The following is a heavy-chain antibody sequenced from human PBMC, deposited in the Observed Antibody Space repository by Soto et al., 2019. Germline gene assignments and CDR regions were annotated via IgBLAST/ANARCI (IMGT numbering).Heavy chain of an antibody. CDR1: GYSFTSYW. J-gene: IGHJ6*02. CDR3: VRQGMDV. V-gene: IGHV5-51*01. CDR2: VYPGDSNT. Sequence: GESQKHSYKGSGYSFTSYWIAWVRQMPGKGLEWMGVVYPGDSNTRYSPSFQGQVTISADKSISTAYLQWSSLKASDTAIYYCVRQGMDVWGQGTTVTVSS.